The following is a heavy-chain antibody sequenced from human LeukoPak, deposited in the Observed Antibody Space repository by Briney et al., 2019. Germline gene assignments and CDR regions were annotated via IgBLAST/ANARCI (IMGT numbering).Heavy chain of an antibody. V-gene: IGHV1-18*01. CDR3: ARGHSSGYYQKPSAY. CDR1: GYTFTSYG. Sequence: ASVKVSCKASGYTFTSYGISWVRQAPGQGLEWMGWISAYNGNTNYAQKLQGRVTMTTDTSTSTAYMELRSLRSDDTAVYYCARGHSSGYYQKPSAYWGQGTLVTVSS. CDR2: ISAYNGNT. D-gene: IGHD3-22*01. J-gene: IGHJ4*02.